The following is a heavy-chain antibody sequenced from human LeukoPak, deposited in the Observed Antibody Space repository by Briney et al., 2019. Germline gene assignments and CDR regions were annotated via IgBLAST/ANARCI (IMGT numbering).Heavy chain of an antibody. CDR2: ISAYNGNT. CDR1: GYTFTSYG. CDR3: AREREDYDSSVYYLVFDY. D-gene: IGHD3-22*01. V-gene: IGHV1-18*01. Sequence: GASVKVSCKASGYTFTSYGISWVRQAPGQGLEWMGWISAYNGNTNYAQKLQGRVTMTTDTSTSTAYMELRSLRSDDTAVYYCAREREDYDSSVYYLVFDYWGQGTLVPVSS. J-gene: IGHJ4*02.